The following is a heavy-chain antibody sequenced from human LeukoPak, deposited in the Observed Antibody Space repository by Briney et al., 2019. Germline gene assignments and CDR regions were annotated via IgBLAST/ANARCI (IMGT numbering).Heavy chain of an antibody. J-gene: IGHJ4*02. V-gene: IGHV1-2*06. Sequence: ASVTVSCTASEYIFTTDYMHWVRQAPGQGLEWMGRINPNSGGTNYAQKFQGRVTMTRDTSISTAYMELSRLRSDDTAVYYCARESMRYYDSSGYFNYWGQGTLVTVSS. CDR3: ARESMRYYDSSGYFNY. D-gene: IGHD3-22*01. CDR1: EYIFTTDY. CDR2: INPNSGGT.